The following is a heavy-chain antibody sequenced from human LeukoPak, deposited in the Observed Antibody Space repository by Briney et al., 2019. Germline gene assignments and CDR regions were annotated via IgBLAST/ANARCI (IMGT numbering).Heavy chain of an antibody. J-gene: IGHJ4*02. Sequence: GGSLRLSCAASGFSFNDAWMDWVRKVPGKGLEWVGRIKSKVYSATADYAAPVMGRFTISRDDSKSTLYLQMNSLKIEDTAVYYCAALGFGDFSASDNWGQGTLVTVSS. CDR1: GFSFNDAW. D-gene: IGHD3-10*01. V-gene: IGHV3-15*01. CDR3: AALGFGDFSASDN. CDR2: IKSKVYSATA.